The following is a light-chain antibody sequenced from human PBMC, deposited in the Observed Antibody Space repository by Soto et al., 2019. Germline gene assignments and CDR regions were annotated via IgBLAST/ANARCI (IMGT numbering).Light chain of an antibody. CDR1: QTISNW. J-gene: IGKJ2*01. V-gene: IGKV1-5*03. CDR2: KAS. CDR3: QQSNSCPYT. Sequence: DIQMTQSPSTLSASVGDGVTITCRASQTISNWLAWYQRKPGKAPDLLIYKASSFEIGTPSRFSGSGSGINFTLTIRSRQHEDFAIYYCQQSNSCPYTFGQGPKLEIK.